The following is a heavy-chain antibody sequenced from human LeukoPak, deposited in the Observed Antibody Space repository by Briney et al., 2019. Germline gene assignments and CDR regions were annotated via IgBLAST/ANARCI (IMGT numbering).Heavy chain of an antibody. CDR2: ISGSGART. CDR1: GFTVRSNY. CDR3: ARFKDGYNRFDS. Sequence: PGGSLRLSCAASGFTVRSNYMTWVRQAPGKGLEWVSGISGSGARTYYADSVKGRFTISRDNSKNTLYLQMNSLRAEDTAVYYCARFKDGYNRFDSWGQGTLVTVSS. D-gene: IGHD5-24*01. J-gene: IGHJ4*02. V-gene: IGHV3-23*01.